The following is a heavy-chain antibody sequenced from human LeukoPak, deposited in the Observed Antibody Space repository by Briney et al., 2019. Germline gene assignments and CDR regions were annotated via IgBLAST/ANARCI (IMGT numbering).Heavy chain of an antibody. V-gene: IGHV3-30-3*01. CDR1: GFTFSSYA. CDR2: ISYDGSNK. Sequence: GGSLRLSCAASGFTFSSYAMHWVRQAPSKGLEWVAVISYDGSNKYYADSVKGRFTISRDNSKNTLYLQINSLRAEDTAVYYCAGAPSWDSSSWEVWFDPWGQGTLVTVSS. D-gene: IGHD6-13*01. J-gene: IGHJ5*02. CDR3: AGAPSWDSSSWEVWFDP.